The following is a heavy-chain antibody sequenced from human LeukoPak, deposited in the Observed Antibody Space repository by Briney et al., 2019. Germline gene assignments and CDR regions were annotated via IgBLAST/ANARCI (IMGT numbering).Heavy chain of an antibody. J-gene: IGHJ5*02. Sequence: PSETLSLTCTVSGGSISSSSYYWGWIRQPPGKGLEWIGRIYYSGSTYYNPSLKSRVTISVDTSKNQFSLKLSSVTAADTAVYYCAREEGVGDIVVVPAAGYNRFDPWGQGTLVTVSS. CDR2: IYYSGST. V-gene: IGHV4-39*07. CDR3: AREEGVGDIVVVPAAGYNRFDP. CDR1: GGSISSSSYY. D-gene: IGHD2-2*01.